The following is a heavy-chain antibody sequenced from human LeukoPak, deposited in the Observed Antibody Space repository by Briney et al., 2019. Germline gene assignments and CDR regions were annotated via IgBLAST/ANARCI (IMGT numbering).Heavy chain of an antibody. V-gene: IGHV1-2*04. CDR1: GYTFTGYY. Sequence: ASVKVSCKASGYTFTGYYMHWVRQAPGQGLEWMGWINPNSGGTNYAQKFQGWVTMTRDTSISTAYMELSRLRSDDTAVYYCARVRAPHGSSPHGYYYYGMDVWGQGTTVTVSS. J-gene: IGHJ6*02. CDR3: ARVRAPHGSSPHGYYYYGMDV. CDR2: INPNSGGT. D-gene: IGHD6-6*01.